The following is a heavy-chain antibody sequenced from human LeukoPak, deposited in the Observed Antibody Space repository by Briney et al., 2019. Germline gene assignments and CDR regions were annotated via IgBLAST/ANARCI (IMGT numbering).Heavy chain of an antibody. CDR1: GFTFSSYG. V-gene: IGHV3-33*01. CDR2: IWYDGSNK. CDR3: ARETKNSSPWAFDI. J-gene: IGHJ3*02. Sequence: GGSLRLSCAASGFTFSSYGVHWVRQAPGKGLEWVAVIWYDGSNKYYAGSVKGRFTISRDNSKNTLYLQMNSLRAEDTAVYYCARETKNSSPWAFDIWGQGTMVTVSS. D-gene: IGHD6-6*01.